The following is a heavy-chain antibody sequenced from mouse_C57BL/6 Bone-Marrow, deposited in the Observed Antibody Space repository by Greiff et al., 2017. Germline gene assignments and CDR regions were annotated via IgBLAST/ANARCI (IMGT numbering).Heavy chain of an antibody. Sequence: VQLQQSGAELARPGASVKLSCKASGYTFTRYGISWVKQRTGQGLEWIGEIYPRSGNTYYNEKFKGKATLTADKSSSTAYMELRSLTSEDSAVYFCARTLLRPYYFDYWGQGTTLTVSS. CDR1: GYTFTRYG. CDR3: ARTLLRPYYFDY. CDR2: IYPRSGNT. V-gene: IGHV1-81*01. J-gene: IGHJ2*01. D-gene: IGHD1-2*01.